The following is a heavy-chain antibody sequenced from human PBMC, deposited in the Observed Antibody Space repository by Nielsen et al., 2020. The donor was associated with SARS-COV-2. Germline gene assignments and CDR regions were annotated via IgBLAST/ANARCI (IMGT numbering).Heavy chain of an antibody. D-gene: IGHD6-13*01. CDR1: GFTFSSYD. CDR2: IGTAGDT. V-gene: IGHV3-13*04. Sequence: GESLKISCAASGFTFSSYDMHWVRQATGKGLEWVSAIGTAGDTYYPGSVKGRFTISRENAKNSLYLQMNSLRAGDTAVYYCAKDPYSSSWGYYMDVWGKGTTVTVSS. J-gene: IGHJ6*03. CDR3: AKDPYSSSWGYYMDV.